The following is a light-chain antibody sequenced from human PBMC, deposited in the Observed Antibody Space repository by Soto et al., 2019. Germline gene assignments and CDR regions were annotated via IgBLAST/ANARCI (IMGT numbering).Light chain of an antibody. V-gene: IGKV1-27*01. Sequence: DIQMTLSPSSLSASEGHRVTITCRASQGISNYLAWYQQKPGKVPKLLIYAASTLQSGVPSRFSGSGSGTDFTLTISSLQPEDVATYYCQKPWTFGQGTKVEIK. CDR2: AAS. J-gene: IGKJ1*01. CDR3: QKPWT. CDR1: QGISNY.